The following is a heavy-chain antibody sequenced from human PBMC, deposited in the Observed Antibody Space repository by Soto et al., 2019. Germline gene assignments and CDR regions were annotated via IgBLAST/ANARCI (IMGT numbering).Heavy chain of an antibody. J-gene: IGHJ4*02. CDR3: AKGVNTVGGTKNY. CDR2: ISGSGGST. CDR1: GFTFSSYA. D-gene: IGHD1-26*01. Sequence: EVQLLESGGGLVQPGGSLRLSCAASGFTFSSYAMSWVRQAPGKGLEWVSAISGSGGSTYYADSVKGRFTISRDNSKNTRYLQMNSLSAEDTAVYYCAKGVNTVGGTKNYWGQGTLVTVSS. V-gene: IGHV3-23*01.